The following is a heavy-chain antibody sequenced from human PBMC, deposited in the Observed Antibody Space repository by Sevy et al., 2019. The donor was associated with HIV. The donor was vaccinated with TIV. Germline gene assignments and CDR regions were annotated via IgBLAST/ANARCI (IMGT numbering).Heavy chain of an antibody. V-gene: IGHV3-9*03. D-gene: IGHD3-10*01. CDR3: AKAYGSGLLYGMDV. J-gene: IGHJ6*02. CDR2: ISWNSGAI. Sequence: GGSLRLSCAASGFTFDDYAMHWVRQAPGKGLEWVSGISWNSGAIGYADSVKGRFTISRDNAKNSLYLQMNSLRVEDMALYYCAKAYGSGLLYGMDVLGQGTTVTVSS. CDR1: GFTFDDYA.